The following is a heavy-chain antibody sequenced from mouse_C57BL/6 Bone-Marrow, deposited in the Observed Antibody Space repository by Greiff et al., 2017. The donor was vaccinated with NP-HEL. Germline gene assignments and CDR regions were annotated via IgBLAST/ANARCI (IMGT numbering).Heavy chain of an antibody. V-gene: IGHV1-54*01. CDR3: ARRSDDYGYAMDY. CDR2: INPGSGGT. J-gene: IGHJ4*01. CDR1: GYAFTNYL. Sequence: VQLQQSGAELVRLGTSVKVSCKASGYAFTNYLIEWVKQRPGQGLEWIGVINPGSGGTNYNEKFKGKATLTADKSSSTAYMQLSSLTSEDSAVYFCARRSDDYGYAMDYWGQGTSVTVSS. D-gene: IGHD2-4*01.